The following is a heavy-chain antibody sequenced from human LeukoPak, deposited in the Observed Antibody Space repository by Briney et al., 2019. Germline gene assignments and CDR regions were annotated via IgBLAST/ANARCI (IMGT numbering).Heavy chain of an antibody. CDR3: ARAFSGFGTIDY. CDR2: IYPGNSDT. J-gene: IGHJ4*02. V-gene: IGHV5-51*01. CDR1: GYSFTSFW. D-gene: IGHD5-12*01. Sequence: GVSLKISCKGSGYSFTSFWIAWVRQMPEKGLEWMGFIYPGNSDTRYSPSFQGQVTISADKSISTAYLQWSSLKASDTAMYYCARAFSGFGTIDYWGQGTLVTVSS.